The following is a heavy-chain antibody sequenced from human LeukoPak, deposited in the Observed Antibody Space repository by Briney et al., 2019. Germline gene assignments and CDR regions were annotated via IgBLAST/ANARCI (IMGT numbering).Heavy chain of an antibody. CDR3: ARPKYSSGWRRATFDY. D-gene: IGHD6-19*01. Sequence: PSETLSLTCTVSGGSISSYYWSWIRQPPGKGLEWIGYIYYSGSTNYNPSLKSRVTISVDTSKNQFSLKLSSVTAADTAVYYCARPKYSSGWRRATFDYWGQGTLVTVSS. CDR2: IYYSGST. CDR1: GGSISSYY. J-gene: IGHJ4*02. V-gene: IGHV4-59*12.